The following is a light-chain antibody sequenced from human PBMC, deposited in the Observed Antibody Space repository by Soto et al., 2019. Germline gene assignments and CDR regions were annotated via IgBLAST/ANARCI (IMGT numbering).Light chain of an antibody. Sequence: QSLLTQPPSASGTPGQRVTISCSGSSSNIGSNTVNWYQQLSGTAPKLLIYSNNQRPSGVPDRFSGSKSGTSASLAISGLQSEDEADYYCAAWDDSLNGYVFGTGTKVPS. J-gene: IGLJ1*01. CDR1: SSNIGSNT. CDR3: AAWDDSLNGYV. V-gene: IGLV1-44*01. CDR2: SNN.